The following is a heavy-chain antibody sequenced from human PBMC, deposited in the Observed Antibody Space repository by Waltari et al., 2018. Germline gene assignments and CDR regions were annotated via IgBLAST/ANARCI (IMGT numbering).Heavy chain of an antibody. D-gene: IGHD3-16*01. Sequence: QVQLVESGGGVVQPGRPLRLSFHAPGSTLSSNGMPWVRQAPGKGPEWVAVMSYDGSDQNYADSVKGRFTISRDNTKNTLYLQMNSLRAEDTAVYYCARGGEGPYFDYWGQGALVTVSS. CDR2: MSYDGSDQ. CDR3: ARGGEGPYFDY. CDR1: GSTLSSNG. J-gene: IGHJ4*02. V-gene: IGHV3-30*01.